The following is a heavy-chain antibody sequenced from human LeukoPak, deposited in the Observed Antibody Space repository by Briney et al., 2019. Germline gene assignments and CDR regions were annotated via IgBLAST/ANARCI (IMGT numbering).Heavy chain of an antibody. V-gene: IGHV1-2*02. J-gene: IGHJ4*02. CDR3: ARDLIGVFANDY. CDR1: GYTFTGYY. Sequence: ASVKVSCKASGYTFTGYYMHWVRQAPGQGLEWMGWINPNRGTTNYAQKFQGRFTMTRDTSISTAYMELNRLKSDDTAVYYCARDLIGVFANDYWGQGTLVTVSS. CDR2: INPNRGTT. D-gene: IGHD3-10*02.